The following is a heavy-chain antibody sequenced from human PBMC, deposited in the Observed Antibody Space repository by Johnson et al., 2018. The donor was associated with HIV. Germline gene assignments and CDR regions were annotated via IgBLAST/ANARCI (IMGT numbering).Heavy chain of an antibody. J-gene: IGHJ3*02. CDR3: AKGGHWTGTTHGDAFDI. CDR2: ISWNGGST. V-gene: IGHV3-9*01. Sequence: LVESGGGLVQPGRSLRLSCAASGFTFDDYAMHWVRQAPGKGLEWVSGISWNGGSTGYADSVKGRFTISRDNAKNSLYLQMNSLRAEDTAVYCCAKGGHWTGTTHGDAFDIWGQGTMVTVSS. D-gene: IGHD1-1*01. CDR1: GFTFDDYA.